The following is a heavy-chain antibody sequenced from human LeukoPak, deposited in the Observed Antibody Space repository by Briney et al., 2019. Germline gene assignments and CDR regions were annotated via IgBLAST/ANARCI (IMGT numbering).Heavy chain of an antibody. V-gene: IGHV4-30-4*01. J-gene: IGHJ4*02. CDR2: IYYSGST. CDR3: AREAIAVAGTAFDY. D-gene: IGHD6-19*01. CDR1: GGSISSGDYY. Sequence: ASETLSLTCTVSGGSISSGDYYWSWIRQPPGKGLEWIGYIYYSGSTYYNPSLESRVTISVDTSKNQFSLKLSSVTAADTAVYYCAREAIAVAGTAFDYWGQGTLVTVSS.